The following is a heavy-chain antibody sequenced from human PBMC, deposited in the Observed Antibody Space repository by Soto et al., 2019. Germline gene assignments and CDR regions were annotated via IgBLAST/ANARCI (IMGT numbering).Heavy chain of an antibody. CDR3: ARARWYDAFDV. CDR1: GFFISSGNY. D-gene: IGHD2-15*01. Sequence: SETLSLTCAVSGFFISSGNYLGWIRKPPGTGLEWIGSIFHGGNTYYNPSLKSRVTISVDMSKNQFSLKLNSVTAADTAVYYCARARWYDAFDVWGQGTVVTVSS. V-gene: IGHV4-38-2*01. J-gene: IGHJ3*01. CDR2: IFHGGNT.